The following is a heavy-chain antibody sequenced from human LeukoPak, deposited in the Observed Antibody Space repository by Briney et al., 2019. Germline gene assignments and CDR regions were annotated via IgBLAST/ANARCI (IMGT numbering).Heavy chain of an antibody. Sequence: PGGSLRLSCTASGFTFDSYDMNRVRQAPGKGLEWVTFIQYDGSQKYYVDSVKGRFAISRDNSKNTMFLQMDSLRTEDTAVYYCAKGGTWSDYWGQGTLVTVSS. CDR1: GFTFDSYD. CDR3: AKGGTWSDY. J-gene: IGHJ4*02. CDR2: IQYDGSQK. D-gene: IGHD6-13*01. V-gene: IGHV3-30*02.